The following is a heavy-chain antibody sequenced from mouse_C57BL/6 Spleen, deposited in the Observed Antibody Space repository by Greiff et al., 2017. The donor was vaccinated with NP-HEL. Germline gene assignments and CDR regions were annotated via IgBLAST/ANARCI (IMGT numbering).Heavy chain of an antibody. D-gene: IGHD1-1*01. CDR2: IWRGGST. CDR1: GFSLTSYG. J-gene: IGHJ4*01. CDR3: AKNEGIYYSPMDY. Sequence: QVQLKESGPGLVQPSQSLSITCTVSGFSLTSYGVHWVRQSPGKGLEWLGVIWRGGSTDYNAAFMSRLSITKDNSKSQVFFKMNSLQADDTAIYYCAKNEGIYYSPMDYWGQGTSVTVSS. V-gene: IGHV2-5*01.